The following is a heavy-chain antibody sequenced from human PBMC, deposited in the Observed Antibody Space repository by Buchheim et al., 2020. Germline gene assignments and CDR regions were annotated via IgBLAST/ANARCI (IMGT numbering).Heavy chain of an antibody. CDR2: INHSGST. CDR1: GGSFSGYY. CDR3: ARGSTPAALFQY. J-gene: IGHJ1*01. Sequence: QVQLQQWGAGLLKPSETLSLTCAVYGGSFSGYYWSWIRQPPGKGLVWIGEINHSGSTNYNPSLKSRVTISVDTSKNQVSLQLSSVTAADTAVYYCARGSTPAALFQYWGQGTL. D-gene: IGHD2-15*01. V-gene: IGHV4-34*01.